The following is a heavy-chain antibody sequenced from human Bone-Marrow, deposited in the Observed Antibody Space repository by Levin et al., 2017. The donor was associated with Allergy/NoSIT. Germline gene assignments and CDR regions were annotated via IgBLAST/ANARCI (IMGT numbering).Heavy chain of an antibody. Sequence: ASVKVSCKASGGTFRSLSWVRQARGQGLEWMGGIIPIYGTTKFAQKFQGRVTITADESTSTAYMELSSLRSDDTAVYYCARWDTIVGAKDAFDIWGQGTVVTVTS. CDR1: GGTFRS. D-gene: IGHD1-26*01. V-gene: IGHV1-69*13. J-gene: IGHJ3*02. CDR2: IIPIYGTT. CDR3: ARWDTIVGAKDAFDI.